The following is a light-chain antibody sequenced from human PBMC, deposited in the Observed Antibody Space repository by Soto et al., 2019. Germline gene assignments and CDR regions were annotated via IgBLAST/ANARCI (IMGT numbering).Light chain of an antibody. V-gene: IGKV3-15*01. Sequence: VVMTQTPATLSVSPGGRVTLSCRASQSVSYHVAWYQQPPGPPPRLVIYAASIRASGIPARFSGSGSGTEFSLTISRLPSEDFAIYYCQQYNSSLTFGGGTKVDIK. CDR1: QSVSYH. CDR2: AAS. CDR3: QQYNSSLT. J-gene: IGKJ4*01.